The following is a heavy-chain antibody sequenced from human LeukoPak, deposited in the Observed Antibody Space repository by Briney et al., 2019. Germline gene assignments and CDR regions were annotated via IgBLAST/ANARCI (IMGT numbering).Heavy chain of an antibody. Sequence: SETLSLTCTVCGGSISSDSYYWSWIRQPAGKGLEWIGRIYPSGSTNYKPSLKSRVTLSIDTSKNQFSLKLSSVTAADTAVYYCARAQDDDFWSDYFPLTGFDPWGQGTLVTVSS. CDR2: IYPSGST. CDR3: ARAQDDDFWSDYFPLTGFDP. CDR1: GGSISSDSYY. J-gene: IGHJ5*02. V-gene: IGHV4-61*02. D-gene: IGHD3-3*01.